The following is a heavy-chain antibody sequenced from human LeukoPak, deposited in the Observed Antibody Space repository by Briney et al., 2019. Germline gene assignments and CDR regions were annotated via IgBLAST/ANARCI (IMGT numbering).Heavy chain of an antibody. V-gene: IGHV4-59*01. Sequence: SETLSLTCTVSGGSISSYYWSWIRQPPGKGLEWIGYIYYSGSTNYNPSLKSRVTISVDTSKNQFSLKLSSVTAADTAVYYCARDNYDSSGYYYTFDYWGQGTLVTVSS. CDR3: ARDNYDSSGYYYTFDY. CDR2: IYYSGST. J-gene: IGHJ4*02. D-gene: IGHD3-22*01. CDR1: GGSISSYY.